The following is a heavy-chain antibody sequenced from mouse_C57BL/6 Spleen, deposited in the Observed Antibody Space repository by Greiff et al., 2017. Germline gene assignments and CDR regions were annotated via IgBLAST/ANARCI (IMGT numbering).Heavy chain of an antibody. J-gene: IGHJ4*01. D-gene: IGHD1-1*01. CDR3: VTTTVGAMDY. Sequence: EVQLVESGGGLVQPKGSLKLSCAASGFSFNTCAMNWVRQAPGKGLEWVARIRSKSNNYATYYADSVKDRFTISRDDSESMLYLKMNNLKTEDTAMYYCVTTTVGAMDYWGQGTSVTVSS. CDR1: GFSFNTCA. V-gene: IGHV10-1*01. CDR2: IRSKSNNYAT.